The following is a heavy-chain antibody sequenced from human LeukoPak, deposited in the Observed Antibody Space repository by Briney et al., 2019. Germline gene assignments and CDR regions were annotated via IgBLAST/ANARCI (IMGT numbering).Heavy chain of an antibody. CDR3: VRDGGVSGYDLLDY. Sequence: PGGSLRLSCAASGFTFSHYWMTWVRQALGKGLEWVAQINQDGSEEYYMDSVKARFTISRDNAKNSVFLQMNSLRAEDTAVYYCVRDGGVSGYDLLDYWGQGTLVTVSS. CDR1: GFTFSHYW. D-gene: IGHD5-12*01. CDR2: INQDGSEE. V-gene: IGHV3-7*01. J-gene: IGHJ4*02.